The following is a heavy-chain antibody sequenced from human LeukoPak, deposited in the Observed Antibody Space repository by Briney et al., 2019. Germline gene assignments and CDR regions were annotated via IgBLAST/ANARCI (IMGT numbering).Heavy chain of an antibody. V-gene: IGHV1-2*02. J-gene: IGHJ4*02. Sequence: GASVKVSCKASGYTFTSYGISWVRQAPGQGLEWMGWINPNSGGTNYAQKFQGRVTMTRDTSISTAYMELSRLRSDDTAVYYCARLRGYSGYARFDYWGQGTLVTVSS. CDR3: ARLRGYSGYARFDY. CDR2: INPNSGGT. D-gene: IGHD5-12*01. CDR1: GYTFTSYG.